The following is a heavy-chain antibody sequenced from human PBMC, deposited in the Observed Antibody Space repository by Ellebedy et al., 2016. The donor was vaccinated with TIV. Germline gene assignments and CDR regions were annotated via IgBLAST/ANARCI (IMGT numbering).Heavy chain of an antibody. V-gene: IGHV1-46*01. CDR2: INPSGGST. D-gene: IGHD5-18*01. Sequence: ASVKVSCXASGYTFTSYYMHWVRQAPGQGLEWMGIINPSGGSTSYAQKFQGRVTMTTDTSTSTAYMELRSLRSDDTAVYYCAREEGGAIQLWSPVGYYGMDVWGQGTTVTVSS. CDR1: GYTFTSYY. J-gene: IGHJ6*02. CDR3: AREEGGAIQLWSPVGYYGMDV.